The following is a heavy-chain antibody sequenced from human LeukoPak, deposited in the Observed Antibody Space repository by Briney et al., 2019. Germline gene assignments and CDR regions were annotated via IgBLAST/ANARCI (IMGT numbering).Heavy chain of an antibody. CDR3: AKGYSGCLDY. J-gene: IGHJ4*02. CDR1: GFTFSSYG. CDR2: ISYDGSNK. D-gene: IGHD5-12*01. V-gene: IGHV3-30*18. Sequence: PGGSLRLSCAASGFTFSSYGMHWVRQAPGKGLEWVAVISYDGSNKHYADSVKGRFTISRDNSKNTLYLQMNSLTAEDTAVYYCAKGYSGCLDYWGQGTLVTVSS.